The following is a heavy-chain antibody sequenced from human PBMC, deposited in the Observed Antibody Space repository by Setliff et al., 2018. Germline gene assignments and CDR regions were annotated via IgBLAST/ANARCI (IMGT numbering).Heavy chain of an antibody. CDR1: GASFSNYY. V-gene: IGHV4-34*01. CDR3: RFWSGYLKNDF. Sequence: LSLTCTVYGASFSNYYWGWVRQPPEERLEWIAEFDHSGTTKYNPSLMGRVTISVDTSKNQFSLRLSSVTAADTAVHYCRFWSGYLKNDFWGQGTLVTVSS. J-gene: IGHJ4*02. D-gene: IGHD3-3*01. CDR2: FDHSGTT.